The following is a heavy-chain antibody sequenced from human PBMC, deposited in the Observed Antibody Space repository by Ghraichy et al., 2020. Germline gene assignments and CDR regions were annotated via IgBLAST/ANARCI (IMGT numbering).Heavy chain of an antibody. CDR2: IIPILGIA. CDR1: GGTFSSYT. V-gene: IGHV1-69*02. CDR3: ARGLTYGDSAFDI. D-gene: IGHD4-17*01. Sequence: SCKASGGTFSSYTISWVRQAPGQGLEWMGRIIPILGIANYAQKFQGRVTITADKSTSTAYMELSSLRSEDTAVYYCARGLTYGDSAFDIWGQGTMVTVSS. J-gene: IGHJ3*02.